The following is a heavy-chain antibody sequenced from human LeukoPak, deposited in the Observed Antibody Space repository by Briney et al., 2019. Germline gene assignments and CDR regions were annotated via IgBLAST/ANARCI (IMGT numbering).Heavy chain of an antibody. CDR3: AKDPDCTSGICYTFFDY. Sequence: GESLRLSCAASGFTVSSNYMSWVRQAPGQGLEWVSIIYSGGETYYADSVKGRFTISRDNSKNTLYLQMNSLRAEDTAVYYCAKDPDCTSGICYTFFDYWGQGTLVTVSS. CDR2: IYSGGET. J-gene: IGHJ4*02. CDR1: GFTVSSNY. D-gene: IGHD2-8*01. V-gene: IGHV3-53*01.